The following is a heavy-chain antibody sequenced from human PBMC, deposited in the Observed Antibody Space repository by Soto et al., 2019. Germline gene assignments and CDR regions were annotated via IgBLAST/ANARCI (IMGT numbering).Heavy chain of an antibody. CDR2: ISYDGSNK. Sequence: GGSLRLSCAASGFTFSSYAMHWVRQAPGKGLEWVAVISYDGSNKYYADSVKGRFTISRDNSKNTLYLQMNSLRAEDTAVYYCARDLITAMVPWYGMDVWGQGTTVTVS. D-gene: IGHD5-18*01. CDR1: GFTFSSYA. CDR3: ARDLITAMVPWYGMDV. V-gene: IGHV3-30-3*01. J-gene: IGHJ6*02.